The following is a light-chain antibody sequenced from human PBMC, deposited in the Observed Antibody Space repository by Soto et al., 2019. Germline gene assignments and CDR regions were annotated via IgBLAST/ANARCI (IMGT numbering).Light chain of an antibody. CDR3: QQYNSWPPIT. J-gene: IGKJ5*01. CDR1: ESVSRN. CDR2: DAS. V-gene: IGKV3-15*01. Sequence: EVVMTQSPATLSVSPGDRAALSCRASESVSRNLAWYQQKPGQAPSLLIYDASTRATGIPDRFSGAGSGTEFTLTISSLQSEDFVVYYCQQYNSWPPITFGQGTRLEIK.